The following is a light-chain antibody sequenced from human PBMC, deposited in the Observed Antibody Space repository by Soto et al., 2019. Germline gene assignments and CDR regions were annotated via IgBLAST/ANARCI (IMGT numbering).Light chain of an antibody. Sequence: DTVLTQSPGTLSLSPGERGSLSCRASQSISSYLAWYQQKPGQAPRLLIYDASSRATGIPDRFTGSGSGTDFTLTISRLEPEDFAVYYCQQYGSAPPTFCQGTKLEIK. CDR2: DAS. V-gene: IGKV3-20*01. CDR3: QQYGSAPPT. J-gene: IGKJ2*01. CDR1: QSISSY.